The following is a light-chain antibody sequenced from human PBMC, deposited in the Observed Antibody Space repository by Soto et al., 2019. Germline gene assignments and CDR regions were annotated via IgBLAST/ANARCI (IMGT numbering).Light chain of an antibody. Sequence: QSALTQPPSASGSPGQSVTISCTGTSSDVGGYNYVSWYQQHPGRAPKLMIYEVSKRPSGVPDRFSGSKSGHTASLTVSGLQTEDEADYYCSSYAGSNNQVFGTGTKVTVL. CDR2: EVS. CDR3: SSYAGSNNQV. V-gene: IGLV2-8*01. J-gene: IGLJ1*01. CDR1: SSDVGGYNY.